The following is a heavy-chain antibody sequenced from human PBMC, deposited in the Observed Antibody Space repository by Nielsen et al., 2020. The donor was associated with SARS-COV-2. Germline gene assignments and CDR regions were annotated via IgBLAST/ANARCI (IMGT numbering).Heavy chain of an antibody. Sequence: WIRQPPGKGLEWVSYISSSGSTIYYADSVKGRFTISRDNAKNSLYLQMNSLRDEDTAVYYCARDVDPGLLWFGELLWDFDYWGQGTLVTVSS. D-gene: IGHD3-10*01. CDR3: ARDVDPGLLWFGELLWDFDY. J-gene: IGHJ4*02. CDR2: ISSSGSTI. V-gene: IGHV3-48*02.